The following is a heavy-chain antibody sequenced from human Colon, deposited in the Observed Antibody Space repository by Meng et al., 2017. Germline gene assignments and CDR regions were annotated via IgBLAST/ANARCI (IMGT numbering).Heavy chain of an antibody. J-gene: IGHJ3*02. D-gene: IGHD3-16*01. V-gene: IGHV3-48*03. CDR3: ARMGVSTMDPYSFDI. CDR2: INTRGNII. Sequence: GESLKISCAASGFTFSTYEMNWVRQAPGKGLEWVSYINTRGNIIHYADSPKGRFTISRDNAKNSLYLQMNSLRADDTAVYYCARMGVSTMDPYSFDIWGQGTMVTVSS. CDR1: GFTFSTYE.